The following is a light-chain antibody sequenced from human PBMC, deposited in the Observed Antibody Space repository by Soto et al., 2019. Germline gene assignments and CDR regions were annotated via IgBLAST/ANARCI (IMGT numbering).Light chain of an antibody. Sequence: SVLTQPASVSGSPGQSITISCTGTSSDIGDYTHVSWYQQHPGKAPKLIIYEVSDRPSGVSNRFSGSKSGNTASLTISGLQTEDEADYYCCSYTSISTSAVFGGGTKVTVL. CDR2: EVS. CDR3: CSYTSISTSAV. V-gene: IGLV2-14*01. CDR1: SSDIGDYTH. J-gene: IGLJ2*01.